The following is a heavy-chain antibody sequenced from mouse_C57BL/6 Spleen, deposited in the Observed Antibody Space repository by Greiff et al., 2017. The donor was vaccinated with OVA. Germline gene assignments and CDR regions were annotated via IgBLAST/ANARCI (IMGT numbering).Heavy chain of an antibody. CDR1: GYAFSSYW. CDR2: IYPGDGDT. Sequence: QVQLQQSGAELVKPGASVKISCKASGYAFSSYWMNWVKQRPGKGLEWIGQIYPGDGDTNYNGKFKGKATLTAEKSSSTAYMQLSSLTSEDSAVYFCARNYGSSSYYFDYWGQGTTLTVSS. D-gene: IGHD1-1*01. J-gene: IGHJ2*01. V-gene: IGHV1-80*01. CDR3: ARNYGSSSYYFDY.